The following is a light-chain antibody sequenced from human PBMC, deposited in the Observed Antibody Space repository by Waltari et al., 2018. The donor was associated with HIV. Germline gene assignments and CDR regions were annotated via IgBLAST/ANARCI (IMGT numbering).Light chain of an antibody. V-gene: IGKV1-39*01. CDR1: QTVTNY. Sequence: DIQMTQSPSSLSASVGDRVTITCRASQTVTNYLNWYQQKPGKAPNLLIYAASTLQSGVSSRFSGSGSAAEYTLTTSSLQPEDSATYFCQQSHSTPYTFGQGTKLEIQ. J-gene: IGKJ2*01. CDR3: QQSHSTPYT. CDR2: AAS.